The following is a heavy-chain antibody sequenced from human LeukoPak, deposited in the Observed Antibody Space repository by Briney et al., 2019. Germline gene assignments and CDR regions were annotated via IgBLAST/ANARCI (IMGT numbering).Heavy chain of an antibody. CDR1: GFTFSSYS. J-gene: IGHJ5*01. CDR3: ARGALDAATPFDS. V-gene: IGHV3-21*01. Sequence: PGGSLRLSYAASGFTFSSYSMNWVRQAPGKGLEWVSSISSSSSYIYYADSLKGRFTISRDNAKKSVYPQMNSLRAKDTAVYYCARGALDAATPFDSWGQGTLVTVSS. CDR2: ISSSSSYI. D-gene: IGHD2-15*01.